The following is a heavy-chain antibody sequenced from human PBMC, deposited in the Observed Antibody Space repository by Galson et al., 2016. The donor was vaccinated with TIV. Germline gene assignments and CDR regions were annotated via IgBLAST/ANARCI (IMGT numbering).Heavy chain of an antibody. J-gene: IGHJ4*02. Sequence: PALVTPPQTLRLTCTFSGFSITTSGVTVGWIRQPPGKALEWLAVIYWNDDTRSRPSLKSRLTTTKETSKNQVVLMLSNMDPVDTATYYGAHGPSHIMTGYYYFDYWGQGALVTVSS. CDR3: AHGPSHIMTGYYYFDY. CDR1: GFSITTSGVT. V-gene: IGHV2-5*01. CDR2: IYWNDDT. D-gene: IGHD3-9*01.